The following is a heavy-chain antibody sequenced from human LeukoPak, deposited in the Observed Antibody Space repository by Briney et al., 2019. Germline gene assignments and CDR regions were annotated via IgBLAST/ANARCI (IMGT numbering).Heavy chain of an antibody. D-gene: IGHD1-26*01. CDR3: ARDSGATTTAIDY. J-gene: IGHJ4*02. V-gene: IGHV3-48*04. CDR1: GFTFSTYS. Sequence: PGGSLRLSCAASGFTFSTYSMNWVRQAPGKGLEWVSYISSSGSTIYYADSVKGRFTISRDNAKNSLYLQMNSLRAEDTAVYYCARDSGATTTAIDYWGQGTLVTVSS. CDR2: ISSSGSTI.